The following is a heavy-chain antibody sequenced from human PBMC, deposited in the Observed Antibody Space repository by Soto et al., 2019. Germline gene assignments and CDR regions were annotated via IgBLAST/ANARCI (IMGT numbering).Heavy chain of an antibody. CDR3: ASRSSGYDNPVDY. CDR2: IIPILGIA. Sequence: SVKVSCKASGGTFSSYTISWVRQAPGQGLEWMGRIIPILGIANYAQKFQGRVTITADKSTSTAYMELGSLRSEDTAVYYCASRSSGYDNPVDYWGQGTLVTVSS. V-gene: IGHV1-69*02. J-gene: IGHJ4*02. D-gene: IGHD5-12*01. CDR1: GGTFSSYT.